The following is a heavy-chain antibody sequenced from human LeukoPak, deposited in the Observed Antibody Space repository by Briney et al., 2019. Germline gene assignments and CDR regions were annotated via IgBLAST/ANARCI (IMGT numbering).Heavy chain of an antibody. V-gene: IGHV3-23*01. Sequence: PGGSLRLPCVASGFTFSSTTMSWVRQAPGKGLEWVSTITTSDGNTYYADSVKGRFTVSRDNSKNTLFLQMNSLRAEDTAVYYCAKDGGLWVSAHWGDSWGRGTLVTVSS. CDR2: ITTSDGNT. CDR1: GFTFSSTT. CDR3: AKDGGLWVSAHWGDS. D-gene: IGHD7-27*01. J-gene: IGHJ4*02.